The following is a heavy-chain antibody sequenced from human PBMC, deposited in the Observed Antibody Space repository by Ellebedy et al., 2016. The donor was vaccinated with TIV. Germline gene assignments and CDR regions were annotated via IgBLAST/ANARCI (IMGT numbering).Heavy chain of an antibody. Sequence: SETLSLTXTVSGGSITSGGYFWGWIRQPPGKGLEWIGSIDYSGSTYYNPSLKSRVTISVDTSKNQFSLRLSSMTAADTAVYYCARHTPPSVETSMLPGPNDFWGQGTLVTVSS. CDR1: GGSITSGGYF. CDR3: ARHTPPSVETSMLPGPNDF. CDR2: IDYSGST. J-gene: IGHJ4*02. V-gene: IGHV4-39*01. D-gene: IGHD4-23*01.